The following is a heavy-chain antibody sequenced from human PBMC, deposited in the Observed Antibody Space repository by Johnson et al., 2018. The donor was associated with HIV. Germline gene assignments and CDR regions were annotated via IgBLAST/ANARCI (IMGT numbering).Heavy chain of an antibody. CDR2: MSYDGSNQ. V-gene: IGHV3-30*04. Sequence: QVQLVESGGGVVQPGMSLRVSCAASGFTFSSYAMHWVRQAPGRGLEWVAVMSYDGSNQYYADSVTGRFTISRDNSKNTLYLQMNSLRAEDTAVYYCARDPFWLKAFDIWGQGTMVTVSS. CDR1: GFTFSSYA. D-gene: IGHD3-22*01. J-gene: IGHJ3*02. CDR3: ARDPFWLKAFDI.